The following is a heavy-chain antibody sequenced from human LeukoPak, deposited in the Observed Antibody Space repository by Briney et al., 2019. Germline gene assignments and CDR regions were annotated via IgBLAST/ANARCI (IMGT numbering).Heavy chain of an antibody. CDR2: ISSSSSYI. Sequence: GGSLRLSCAASGFTFSSYSMNWVRQAPGKGLEWVSSISSSSSYIYYADSVKGRFTISRDNAKNSLYLQVNSLRAEDTAVYYCARAGSGWYYFDYWGQGTLVTVSS. D-gene: IGHD6-19*01. V-gene: IGHV3-21*01. CDR3: ARAGSGWYYFDY. CDR1: GFTFSSYS. J-gene: IGHJ4*02.